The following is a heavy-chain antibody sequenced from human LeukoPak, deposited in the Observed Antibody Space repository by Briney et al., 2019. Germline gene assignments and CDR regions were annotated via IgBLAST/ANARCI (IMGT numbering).Heavy chain of an antibody. V-gene: IGHV3-15*01. CDR3: TTDLLDY. Sequence: GGSLRLSCAASGFTFSTAGFTLNNAWLSWVRQAPGEGLEWVGRIKSKSDGGTTDYGAPVKGRFTFSRDDSKNTVYLQMNSLKTEDTAVYYCTTDLLDYWGQGTLVTVSS. J-gene: IGHJ4*02. CDR1: GFTFSTAGFTLNNAW. CDR2: IKSKSDGGTT.